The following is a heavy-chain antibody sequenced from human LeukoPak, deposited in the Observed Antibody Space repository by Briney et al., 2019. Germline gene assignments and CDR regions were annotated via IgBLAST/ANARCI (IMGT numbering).Heavy chain of an antibody. D-gene: IGHD2-15*01. J-gene: IGHJ6*03. V-gene: IGHV4-39*07. CDR3: AREGKLAATLGYYYYYMDV. CDR1: GGSISSSSYY. CDR2: IYYSGST. Sequence: SETLSLTCTVSGGSISSSSYYWGWIRQPPGKGLEWIGSIYYSGSTYYNPSLKSRVTISVDTSKNQFSLKLSSVTAADTAVYYCAREGKLAATLGYYYYYMDVWGKGTTVTISS.